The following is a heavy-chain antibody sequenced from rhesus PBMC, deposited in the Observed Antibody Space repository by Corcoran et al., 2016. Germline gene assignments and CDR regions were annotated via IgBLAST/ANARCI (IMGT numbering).Heavy chain of an antibody. CDR3: ARERGYGSSWYFDY. V-gene: IGHV4-127*01. CDR2: IGGSSGST. Sequence: QVQLQESGPGLVKPSETLSLTCAVSGYSISSGYGWSWIRQPPGQGVEWIGDIGGSSGSTNYNPSLKSRVTISKDTSKSQFSLKLSSVTAADTAVYYCARERGYGSSWYFDYWGQGVLVTVSS. J-gene: IGHJ4*01. D-gene: IGHD4-29*01. CDR1: GYSISSGYG.